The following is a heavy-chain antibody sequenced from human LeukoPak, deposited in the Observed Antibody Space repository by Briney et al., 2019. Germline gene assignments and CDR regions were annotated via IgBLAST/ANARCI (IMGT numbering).Heavy chain of an antibody. D-gene: IGHD3-22*01. CDR2: ISTSTSYT. J-gene: IGHJ4*02. V-gene: IGHV3-11*06. CDR3: AKSSVLYDSSGYYHFDH. CDR1: GFTFSSYA. Sequence: GGSLRLSCAASGFTFSSYAMSWIRQAPGKGLEWVSYISTSTSYTNYADSVKGRFTTSRDNAKKSLYLQMNSLRAEDTAVYYCAKSSVLYDSSGYYHFDHWGQGTLVTVSS.